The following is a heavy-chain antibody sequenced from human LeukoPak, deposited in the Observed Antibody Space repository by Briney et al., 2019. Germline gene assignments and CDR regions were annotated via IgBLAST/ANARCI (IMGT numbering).Heavy chain of an antibody. CDR2: INHNGNVN. CDR3: ARGGGLDV. J-gene: IGHJ6*02. CDR1: GFTFSSYA. Sequence: PGGSLRLSCAASGFTFSSYAMNWARQAPGKGLEWVASINHNGNVNYYVDSVKGRFTISGDNAKNSLYLQMSNLRAEDTAVYFCARGGGLDVWGQGATVTVSS. D-gene: IGHD3-16*01. V-gene: IGHV3-7*03.